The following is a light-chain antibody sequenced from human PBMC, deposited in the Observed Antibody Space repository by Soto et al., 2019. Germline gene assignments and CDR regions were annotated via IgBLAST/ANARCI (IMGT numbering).Light chain of an antibody. V-gene: IGKV3-20*01. J-gene: IGKJ1*01. Sequence: EIALTQSTGTLSLSRGEMATLSWRASQNVDSNYLAWYQQKPGQAPRIIIFGASGRATGIPDRFSGSGSGTDFTLTISRLEPEDFAVYYCQQYGSLSWTFGQGTKVDIK. CDR2: GAS. CDR1: QNVDSNY. CDR3: QQYGSLSWT.